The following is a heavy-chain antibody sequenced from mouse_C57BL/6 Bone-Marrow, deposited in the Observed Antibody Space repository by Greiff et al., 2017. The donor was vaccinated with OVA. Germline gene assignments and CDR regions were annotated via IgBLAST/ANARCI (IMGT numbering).Heavy chain of an antibody. CDR1: GYTFTDYY. Sequence: VKLMESGPELVKPGASVKISCKASGYTFTDYYINWVKQRPGQGLEWIGWIFPGSGSTYYNEKFKGKATLTVDKSSSTAYMLLSSLTSEDSAVYFCARSGTVVATEYFDVWGTGTTVTVAS. CDR2: IFPGSGST. V-gene: IGHV1-75*01. D-gene: IGHD1-1*01. J-gene: IGHJ1*03. CDR3: ARSGTVVATEYFDV.